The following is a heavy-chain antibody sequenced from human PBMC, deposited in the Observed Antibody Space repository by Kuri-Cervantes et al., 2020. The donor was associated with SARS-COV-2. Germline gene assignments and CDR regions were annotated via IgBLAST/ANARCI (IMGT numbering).Heavy chain of an antibody. V-gene: IGHV3-30*18. Sequence: GESLKISCAVSGLSINNYDMHWVRQAQGKGPEWAAVISYEGSNKHYSDSVKGRFTISRDNSKSMVYLQINSLRPEDTATYYCAKSRGPFSLSVSLSVLDPWGRGTLVTVSS. CDR2: ISYEGSNK. CDR1: GLSINNYD. D-gene: IGHD2/OR15-2a*01. J-gene: IGHJ5*02. CDR3: AKSRGPFSLSVSLSVLDP.